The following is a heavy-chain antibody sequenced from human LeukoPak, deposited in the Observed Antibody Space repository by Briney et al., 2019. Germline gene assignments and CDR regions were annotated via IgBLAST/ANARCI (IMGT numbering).Heavy chain of an antibody. V-gene: IGHV3-23*01. CDR1: GITFSIYD. J-gene: IGHJ4*02. CDR3: AKDTQRGSYGY. CDR2: IDGSGVTT. D-gene: IGHD1-26*01. Sequence: GGPLTHLCSASGITFSIYDINWDRPAPGNSLAWVSDIDGSGVTTYYADSVKGRFTISRDNSKNTLYLQMNSLRAEDTAVYYCAKDTQRGSYGYWGQGTLVTVSS.